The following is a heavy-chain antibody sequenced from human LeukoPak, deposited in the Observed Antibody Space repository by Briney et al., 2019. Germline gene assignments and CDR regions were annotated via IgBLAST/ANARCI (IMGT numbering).Heavy chain of an antibody. D-gene: IGHD3-16*01. Sequence: PSETLSLTCTVSGGFISSSSYYWGWIRQPPGKGLEWIGSIYYSGSTYYNPSLKSRVTISVDTSKNQFSLKLSSVTAADTAVYYCARDHSFYNRGEGHYFDYWSQGTLVTVSS. CDR1: GGFISSSSYY. V-gene: IGHV4-39*02. CDR3: ARDHSFYNRGEGHYFDY. J-gene: IGHJ4*02. CDR2: IYYSGST.